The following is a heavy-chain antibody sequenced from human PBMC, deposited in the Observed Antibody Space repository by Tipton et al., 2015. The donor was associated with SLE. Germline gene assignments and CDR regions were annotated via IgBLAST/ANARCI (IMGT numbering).Heavy chain of an antibody. CDR3: ARVCDSSCPLDY. Sequence: TLSLTCTVSGGSISSYYWSWIRQPPGKGLEWIGYIYYSGSTNYSPSLKSRVTISVDTSKNQFSLKLSSVTAADTAVYYCARVCDSSCPLDYWGQGTLVTVSS. CDR2: IYYSGST. J-gene: IGHJ4*02. CDR1: GGSISSYY. V-gene: IGHV4-59*12. D-gene: IGHD2-2*01.